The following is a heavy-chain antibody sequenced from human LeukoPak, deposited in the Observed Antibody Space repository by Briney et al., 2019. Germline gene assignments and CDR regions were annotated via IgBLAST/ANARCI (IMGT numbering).Heavy chain of an antibody. CDR2: IKQDGSEK. J-gene: IGHJ4*02. D-gene: IGHD3-10*01. V-gene: IGHV3-7*03. Sequence: GGSLRLSCEASGFTSYTFWISWVRQAPGKGLEWVANIKQDGSEKYYLESVRGRFSISRDNAKNSLHLQMNRLRAEDTAVYYCAKVMTRTMVRGVPPSDYWGQGTPVTVSS. CDR3: AKVMTRTMVRGVPPSDY. CDR1: GFTSYTFW.